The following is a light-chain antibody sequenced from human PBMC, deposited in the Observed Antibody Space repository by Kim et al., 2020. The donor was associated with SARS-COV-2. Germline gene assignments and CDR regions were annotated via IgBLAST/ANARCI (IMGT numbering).Light chain of an antibody. V-gene: IGKV3-20*01. Sequence: LPPGERAPPSCTGSQSVSSSYLAWYQQKPGEATSLLIYGASSRATGIPDRFSGSGSGTDFTLTISRLAPEDFAVYYCQQDGSSPAFGQGTKVDIK. J-gene: IGKJ1*01. CDR3: QQDGSSPA. CDR2: GAS. CDR1: QSVSSSY.